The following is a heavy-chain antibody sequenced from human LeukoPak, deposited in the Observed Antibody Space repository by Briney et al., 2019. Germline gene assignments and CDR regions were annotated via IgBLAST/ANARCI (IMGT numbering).Heavy chain of an antibody. CDR1: GGSISSYY. CDR3: ARVSAYGNGVVFDY. CDR2: IYYSGST. J-gene: IGHJ4*02. V-gene: IGHV4-59*01. D-gene: IGHD2-15*01. Sequence: SETQSLTCTVSGGSISSYYWSRIRQPPGKGLEWIGYIYYSGSTNYNPSLKSRVTISVDTSKNQFSLKLSSVTAADTAVYYCARVSAYGNGVVFDYWGQGTLVTVSS.